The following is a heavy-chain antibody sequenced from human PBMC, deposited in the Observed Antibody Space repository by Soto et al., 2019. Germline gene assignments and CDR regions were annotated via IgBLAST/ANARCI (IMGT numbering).Heavy chain of an antibody. CDR2: ITSIFSYT. V-gene: IGHV3-11*05. J-gene: IGHJ6*02. CDR3: ERELDGIDV. CDR1: GLTFSDYY. Sequence: PGGSLRLSCAASGLTFSDYYMSWIRQAPVNGLEFVSYITSIFSYTKYADPVQGRFTISRYKAKNSLHLQMNSLRAEDTAVYYFERELDGIDVWGQGTTVTVSS.